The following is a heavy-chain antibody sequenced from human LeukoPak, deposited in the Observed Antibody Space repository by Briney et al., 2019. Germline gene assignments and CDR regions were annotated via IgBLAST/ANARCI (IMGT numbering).Heavy chain of an antibody. CDR2: IYYSGST. V-gene: IGHV4-39*01. Sequence: SETLSLTCTVSGGPISSSSYYWGWIRQPPGKGLEWIGSIYYSGSTYYNPSLKSRVTISVDTSKNQFSLKLSSVTAADTAVYYCARHSGSYFQIFIAPDYWGQGTLVTVSS. CDR1: GGPISSSSYY. J-gene: IGHJ4*02. CDR3: ARHSGSYFQIFIAPDY. D-gene: IGHD1-26*01.